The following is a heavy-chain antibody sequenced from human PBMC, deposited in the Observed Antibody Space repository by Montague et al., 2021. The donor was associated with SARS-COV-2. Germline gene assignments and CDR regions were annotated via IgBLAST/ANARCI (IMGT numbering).Heavy chain of an antibody. CDR1: GGSISSSGYD. D-gene: IGHD3-22*01. J-gene: IGHJ3*02. V-gene: IGHV4-39*01. CDR2: IYYTGST. CDR3: ARFPTSYYYDSKAAPATADAFDI. Sequence: SETLSLTCTVSGGSISSSGYDWGWIRQPPGKGLEWIGSIYYTGSTYYNPSLKSRVTISVDTSKNQFSLKLSSVAAADTAVYYCARFPTSYYYDSKAAPATADAFDIWGQGTMVTVSS.